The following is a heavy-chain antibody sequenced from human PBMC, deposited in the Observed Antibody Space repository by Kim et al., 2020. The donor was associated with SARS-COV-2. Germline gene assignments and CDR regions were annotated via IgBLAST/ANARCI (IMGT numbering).Heavy chain of an antibody. Sequence: YPPSVSGRVTTPSINAKNPLYLQMNSLRAVDTAVYYCARDLSESRAFDIWGQGTMVTVSS. CDR3: ARDLSESRAFDI. V-gene: IGHV3-11*01. J-gene: IGHJ3*02.